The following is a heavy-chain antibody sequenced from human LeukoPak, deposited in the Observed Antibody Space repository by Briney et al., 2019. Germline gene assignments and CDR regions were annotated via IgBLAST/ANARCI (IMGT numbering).Heavy chain of an antibody. Sequence: GGSLRLSCAASGFTFSSAWMNWVRQAPGKGLEWVSYISSSGNIIYYADSVKGRFTISRDNAKNSLYLQMNSLRAEDTAVYYCARGYSSVMTWGQGTLVTVSS. CDR2: ISSSGNII. CDR3: ARGYSSVMT. V-gene: IGHV3-48*04. D-gene: IGHD6-19*01. CDR1: GFTFSSAW. J-gene: IGHJ5*02.